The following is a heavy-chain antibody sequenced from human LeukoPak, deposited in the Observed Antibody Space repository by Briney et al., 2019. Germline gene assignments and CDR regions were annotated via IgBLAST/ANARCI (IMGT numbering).Heavy chain of an antibody. CDR3: ARVLTSYYYFDY. CDR1: GFTFSNYY. J-gene: IGHJ4*02. Sequence: GGSLRLSCAASGFTFSNYYMNWVRQAPGKGLEWLSYIGSSSSNIYYADSVKGRFTISRDNAKNSLYLQINSLRAEDTAVYYCARVLTSYYYFDYWGQGTLVTVSS. D-gene: IGHD3-10*01. CDR2: IGSSSSNI. V-gene: IGHV3-48*01.